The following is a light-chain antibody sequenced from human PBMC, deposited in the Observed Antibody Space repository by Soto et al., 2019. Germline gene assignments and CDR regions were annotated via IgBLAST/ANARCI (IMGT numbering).Light chain of an antibody. CDR3: SSYTSSSTLVV. J-gene: IGLJ3*02. CDR1: SSDIGGYNY. CDR2: DVT. V-gene: IGLV2-14*01. Sequence: QSALTQPASVSGSPGQSITISCTGTSSDIGGYNYVSWYQQSPGKAPKLMIYDVTNRPSGVSNRFSGSKSGNTASLTISGLQAEDEADYSCSSYTSSSTLVVFGGGTKLTVL.